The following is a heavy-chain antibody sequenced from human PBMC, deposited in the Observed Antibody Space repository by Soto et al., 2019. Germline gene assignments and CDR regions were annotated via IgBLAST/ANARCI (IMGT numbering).Heavy chain of an antibody. CDR3: ARDFMVRGVSYYYYMDV. V-gene: IGHV3-33*01. J-gene: IGHJ6*03. CDR2: IWYDGSNK. Sequence: GGSLRLSCAASGFTFSSYGMHWVRQAPGKGLEWVAVIWYDGSNKYYADSVKGRFTISRDNSKNTLYLQMNSLRAEDTAVYYCARDFMVRGVSYYYYMDVWGKGTTVTVSS. D-gene: IGHD3-10*01. CDR1: GFTFSSYG.